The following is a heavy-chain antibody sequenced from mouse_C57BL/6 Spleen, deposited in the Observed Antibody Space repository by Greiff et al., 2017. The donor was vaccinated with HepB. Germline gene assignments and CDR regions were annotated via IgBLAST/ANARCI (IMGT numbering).Heavy chain of an antibody. D-gene: IGHD2-2*01. CDR3: ARDYGYDGTFYYFDY. CDR2: IYPGDGDT. V-gene: IGHV1-80*01. CDR1: GYAFSSYW. J-gene: IGHJ2*01. Sequence: QVQLQQSGAELVKPGASVKISCKASGYAFSSYWMNWVKQRPGKGLEWIGQIYPGDGDTNYNGKFKGKATLTADKSSSTAYMQLSSLTSEDSAVYFCARDYGYDGTFYYFDYWGQGTTLTVSS.